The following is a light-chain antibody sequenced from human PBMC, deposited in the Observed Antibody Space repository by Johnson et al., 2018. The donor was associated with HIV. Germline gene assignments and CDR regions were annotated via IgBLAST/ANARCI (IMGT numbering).Light chain of an antibody. J-gene: IGLJ1*01. CDR2: DND. Sequence: SVLTQPPSVSSAPGQKVTISCFGSDSNIGNNYVSWYQQLPGTAPKLLIYDNDKRPSGIPDRFSGSKSGTSATLALTGLQTGAEAAYYCETWDSSLTGVFGTGTKVPVL. CDR1: DSNIGNNY. CDR3: ETWDSSLTGV. V-gene: IGLV1-51*01.